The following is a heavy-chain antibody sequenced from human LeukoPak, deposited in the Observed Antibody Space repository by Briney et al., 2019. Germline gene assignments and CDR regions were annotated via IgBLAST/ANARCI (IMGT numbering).Heavy chain of an antibody. V-gene: IGHV1-69*06. D-gene: IGHD3-22*01. CDR1: GYTFTGYY. CDR2: IIPIFGTA. CDR3: AREAQPDDSSGYYYIDY. J-gene: IGHJ4*02. Sequence: GASVKVSCKASGYTFTGYYMHWVRQAPGQGLEWMGGIIPIFGTANYAQKFQGRVTITADKSTSTAYMELSSLRSEDTAVYYCAREAQPDDSSGYYYIDYWGQGTLVTVSS.